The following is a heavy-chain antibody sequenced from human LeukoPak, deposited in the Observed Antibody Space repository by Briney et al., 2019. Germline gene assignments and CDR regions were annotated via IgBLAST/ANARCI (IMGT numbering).Heavy chain of an antibody. D-gene: IGHD6-19*01. V-gene: IGHV4-34*01. Sequence: PSETLSLTRAVYGGSFSGYYWSWIRQPPGKGLEWIGEINHSGSTNYNPSLKSRVTISVDTSKNQLSLKLSSVTAADTAVYYCAREQWLDYWGQGTLVTVSS. CDR2: INHSGST. CDR1: GGSFSGYY. CDR3: AREQWLDY. J-gene: IGHJ4*02.